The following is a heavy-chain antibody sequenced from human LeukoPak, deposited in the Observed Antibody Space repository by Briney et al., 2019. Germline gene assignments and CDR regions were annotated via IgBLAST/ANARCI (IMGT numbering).Heavy chain of an antibody. CDR3: ARVSSMVVTYDY. CDR2: ISSSGSTI. Sequence: GGSLRLSCAASGFTFSDYYMSWTRQAPGKGLEWVSYISSSGSTIYYADSVKGRFTISRDNAKNSLYLQMNSLRAEDTAVYYCARVSSMVVTYDYWGQGTLVTVSS. D-gene: IGHD4/OR15-4a*01. V-gene: IGHV3-11*04. J-gene: IGHJ4*02. CDR1: GFTFSDYY.